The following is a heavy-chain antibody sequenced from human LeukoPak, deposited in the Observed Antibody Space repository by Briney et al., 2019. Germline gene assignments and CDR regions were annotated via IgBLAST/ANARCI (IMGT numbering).Heavy chain of an antibody. Sequence: GGSLRLSCAASGFTFSSYAMSWVRQAPGKGLEWVSAISGSGSTIYYADSVKGRFTISRDNAKNSLYLQMNSLRAEDTAVYYCARARLDYDFWSGYYYFDYWGQGTLVTVSS. J-gene: IGHJ4*02. D-gene: IGHD3-3*01. V-gene: IGHV3-23*01. CDR1: GFTFSSYA. CDR2: ISGSGSTI. CDR3: ARARLDYDFWSGYYYFDY.